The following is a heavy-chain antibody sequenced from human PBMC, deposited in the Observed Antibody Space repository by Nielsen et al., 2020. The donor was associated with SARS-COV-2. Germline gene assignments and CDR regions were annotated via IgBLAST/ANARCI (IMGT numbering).Heavy chain of an antibody. D-gene: IGHD4-17*01. J-gene: IGHJ4*02. Sequence: SQTLSLTRAISGDSVSSDSAAWNWIRQSPSRGLEWLGRTYFRSKWYNDYAVSVRSRLNINPDTSMNQFSLHLNSVTPDDTAVYFCARDSYGDFIFDSWGQGTLVTVSS. CDR3: ARDSYGDFIFDS. V-gene: IGHV6-1*01. CDR2: TYFRSKWYN. CDR1: GDSVSSDSAA.